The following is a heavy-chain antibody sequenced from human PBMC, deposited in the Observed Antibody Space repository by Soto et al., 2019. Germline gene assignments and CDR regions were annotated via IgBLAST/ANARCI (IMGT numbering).Heavy chain of an antibody. V-gene: IGHV3-23*01. CDR2: ISGSVGST. J-gene: IGHJ6*02. D-gene: IGHD5-18*01. Sequence: EVQLLESGGGLVQPGGSLRLSCAASGFTFSSYAMSWVRQAPGKGLEWVSAISGSVGSTYYADSVKGRFTISRDNSKNTLYLQMNSLRAEDTAVYYCATEGIQLWSRTYYYYGMDVWGQGTTVTVSS. CDR1: GFTFSSYA. CDR3: ATEGIQLWSRTYYYYGMDV.